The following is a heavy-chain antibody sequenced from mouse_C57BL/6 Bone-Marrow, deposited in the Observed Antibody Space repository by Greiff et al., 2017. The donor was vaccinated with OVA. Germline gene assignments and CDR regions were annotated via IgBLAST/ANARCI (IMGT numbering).Heavy chain of an antibody. J-gene: IGHJ1*03. D-gene: IGHD1-1*01. V-gene: IGHV5-6*02. Sequence: EVKLVESGGDLVKPGGSLKLSCAASGFTFSSYGMSWVRQTPDKRLEWVATISSGGSYTYYPDSVKGRFTISRDNAKNTLYLQMSSLKSEDTAMYYCARQRYYYGSSYHWYFDVWGTGTTVTVSS. CDR3: ARQRYYYGSSYHWYFDV. CDR1: GFTFSSYG. CDR2: ISSGGSYT.